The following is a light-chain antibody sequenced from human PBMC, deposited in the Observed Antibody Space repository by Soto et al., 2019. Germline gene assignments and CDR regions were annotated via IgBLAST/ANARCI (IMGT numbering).Light chain of an antibody. CDR1: QDISNY. CDR2: DAS. J-gene: IGKJ1*01. V-gene: IGKV1-13*02. Sequence: AIQLTQSPSSLSAFVGDRVTITCQASQDISNYLNWYQQKPGKAPKLLIYDASSLESGVPSRFSGSGSGTEFTLTISSLQPDDFATYYCQQYNSYWTFGQGTKVDIK. CDR3: QQYNSYWT.